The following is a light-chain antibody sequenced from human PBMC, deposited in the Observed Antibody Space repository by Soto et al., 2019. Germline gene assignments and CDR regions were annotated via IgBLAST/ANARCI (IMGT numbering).Light chain of an antibody. CDR1: QSVDSN. V-gene: IGKV3-15*01. CDR2: GIS. CDR3: QQHSNWPIT. J-gene: IGKJ5*01. Sequence: EIVMTQSPGTLSLSPGETATLSCRASQSVDSNYLAWYQQKPGQAPRLLVYGISTRATDIPARFSGSGSGTEFTLTISSLQSEDFGIYYCQQHSNWPITFGQGTRLEIK.